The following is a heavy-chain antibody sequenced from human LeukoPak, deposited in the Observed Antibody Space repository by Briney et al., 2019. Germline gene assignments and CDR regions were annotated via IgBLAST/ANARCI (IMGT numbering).Heavy chain of an antibody. CDR3: AREGVRATPPDY. J-gene: IGHJ4*02. CDR1: GGSISSSSYY. CDR2: IYYGGST. D-gene: IGHD2-21*01. Sequence: SETLSLTCTVSGGSISSSSYYWGWIRQPPGKGLEWIGSIYYGGSTYYNPSLKSRVTISVDTSKNQFSLKLSSVTAADTAVYYCAREGVRATPPDYWGQGTLVTVSS. V-gene: IGHV4-39*07.